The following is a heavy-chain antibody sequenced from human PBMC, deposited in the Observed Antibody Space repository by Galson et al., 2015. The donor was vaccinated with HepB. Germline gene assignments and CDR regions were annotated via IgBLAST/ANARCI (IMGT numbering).Heavy chain of an antibody. CDR3: ARPLVLNGRFYPGVGPFHI. CDR1: GVSISTSLYY. J-gene: IGHJ3*02. Sequence: SETLSLTCTVSGVSISTSLYYWGWIRQTPGKGLEWIGSICYSATTYYSPSLQSRGAMSVDTARNQFSLTLTSVTAADTAVYYCARPLVLNGRFYPGVGPFHIWGQGTVGTVSA. CDR2: ICYSATT. V-gene: IGHV4-39*01. D-gene: IGHD1-26*01.